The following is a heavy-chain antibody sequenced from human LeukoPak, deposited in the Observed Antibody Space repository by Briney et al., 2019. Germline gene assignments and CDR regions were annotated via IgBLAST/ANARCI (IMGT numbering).Heavy chain of an antibody. CDR2: ISAGADVI. D-gene: IGHD6-13*01. Sequence: GGSLRLSCEAAGFSFRDYPMGWVRRASGKRLEWVSGISAGADVIFYADPVKGRFTISRDNSKTTLYLQMNSLRADDTAIYYCAKDRSDNTTWYVGSHWGQGTLVTVSS. J-gene: IGHJ4*02. V-gene: IGHV3-23*01. CDR1: GFSFRDYP. CDR3: AKDRSDNTTWYVGSH.